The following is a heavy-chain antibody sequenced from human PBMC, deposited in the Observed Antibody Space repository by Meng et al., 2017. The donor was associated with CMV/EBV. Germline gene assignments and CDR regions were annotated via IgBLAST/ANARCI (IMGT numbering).Heavy chain of an antibody. V-gene: IGHV3-23*03. CDR1: SYV. CDR2: IYSGGTST. Sequence: SYVMSWVRQAPGKGLEWVSVIYSGGTSTQYADSVKGRFTISRDNSKNTLFLQMNSLRAEDTAVYYCAKEACSTTSCYYNYYYGLDVWGQGTTVTVSS. D-gene: IGHD2-2*01. J-gene: IGHJ6*02. CDR3: AKEACSTTSCYYNYYYGLDV.